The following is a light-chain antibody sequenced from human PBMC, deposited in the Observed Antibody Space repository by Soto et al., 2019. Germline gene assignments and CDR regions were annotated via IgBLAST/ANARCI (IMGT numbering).Light chain of an antibody. CDR3: LQYNSYPPT. V-gene: IGKV1-17*01. Sequence: DIQMTQSPSSLSASVGDRVTITCRASQSISSYLNWYQQKPGKAPKRLIYAVSSLQSGVPSRFSGSGSGTEFTLTISSLQPEDFATYYCLQYNSYPPTFGQGTKVDNK. CDR1: QSISSY. J-gene: IGKJ1*01. CDR2: AVS.